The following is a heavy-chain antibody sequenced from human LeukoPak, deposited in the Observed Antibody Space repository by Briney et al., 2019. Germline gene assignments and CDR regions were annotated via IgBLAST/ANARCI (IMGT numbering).Heavy chain of an antibody. Sequence: PGGSLRLSCAASGFTFSSYWMSWVRQAPGKGLEWVANIKQDGSEKYYVDSVKGRFTISRDNAKNSLYLQMNSLRAEDTAVYYCARDPSRFLPFGRPAGYFDLWGRGTLVTVSS. CDR3: ARDPSRFLPFGRPAGYFDL. V-gene: IGHV3-7*01. CDR1: GFTFSSYW. CDR2: IKQDGSEK. J-gene: IGHJ2*01. D-gene: IGHD3-16*01.